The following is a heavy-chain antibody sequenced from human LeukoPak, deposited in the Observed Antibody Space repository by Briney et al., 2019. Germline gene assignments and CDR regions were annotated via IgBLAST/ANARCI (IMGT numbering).Heavy chain of an antibody. V-gene: IGHV4-59*11. J-gene: IGHJ6*03. CDR3: AGGLWSYDYMDV. Sequence: SETLSLTCTVSGGSIGSHYWSWIRQPPGKGLEWIGYIYYSGSTNYNPSLKSRVTISVDTSKNHFSLKLSSVTAADTAVYYCAGGLWSYDYMDVWGKGTTVTVSS. CDR2: IYYSGST. D-gene: IGHD2-21*01. CDR1: GGSIGSHY.